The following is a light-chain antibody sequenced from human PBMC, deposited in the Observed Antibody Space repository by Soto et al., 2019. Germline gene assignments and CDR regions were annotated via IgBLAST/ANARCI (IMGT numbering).Light chain of an antibody. J-gene: IGLJ2*01. CDR2: DNN. Sequence: QSALTQPPSVSVAPGQKVTISCSGSYSNIGNNYVSWYQQLPGTAPKLLIYDNNKRPSGIPDRFSGSKSGASGTLAITGLQTGDEADYYCATWDSSLSGEVFGGGTKLTVL. CDR3: ATWDSSLSGEV. CDR1: YSNIGNNY. V-gene: IGLV1-51*01.